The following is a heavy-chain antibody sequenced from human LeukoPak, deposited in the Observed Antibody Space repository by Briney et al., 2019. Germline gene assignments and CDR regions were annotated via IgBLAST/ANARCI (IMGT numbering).Heavy chain of an antibody. D-gene: IGHD3-22*01. Sequence: GASVKVSCKASGYTFTGYYMHWVRQAPGQGLEWMGWINPNSGGTNYAQKFQGRVTMTRDTSISTAYMELSRLRSDDTAVYYCARDVSDYYDSSGYYNWFVPWGQGTLVTVSS. CDR3: ARDVSDYYDSSGYYNWFVP. CDR1: GYTFTGYY. CDR2: INPNSGGT. V-gene: IGHV1-2*02. J-gene: IGHJ5*02.